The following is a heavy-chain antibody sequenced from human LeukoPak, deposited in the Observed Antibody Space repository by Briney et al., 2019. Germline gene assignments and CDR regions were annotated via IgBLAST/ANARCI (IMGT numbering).Heavy chain of an antibody. CDR2: ISWNSGTI. CDR3: AKDNRRHYTSGPNPDSLH. V-gene: IGHV3-9*01. Sequence: GGSLRLSCAASGNYLMHWVRQPPGKGLEWVSGISWNSGTIDYADSVRGRFTISRDNAKNSLYLQMDSLRVGDTAFYYCAKDNRRHYTSGPNPDSLHWGQGALVTVSS. CDR1: GNYL. J-gene: IGHJ4*02. D-gene: IGHD6-19*01.